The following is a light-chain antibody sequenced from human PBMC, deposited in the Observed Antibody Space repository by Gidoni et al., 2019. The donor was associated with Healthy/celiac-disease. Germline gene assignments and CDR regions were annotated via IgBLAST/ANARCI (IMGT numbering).Light chain of an antibody. CDR1: QSISSY. V-gene: IGKV1-39*01. CDR3: QQSYSTPYT. Sequence: DLQMTQSPSSLSASVGDRVTITCRASQSISSYLNCYQQKPGKAPKLLIYAASSLQSGVPSRFSGSGSGTDVTLTISSRQPEEFATYYCQQSYSTPYTFGQGTKLEIK. J-gene: IGKJ2*01. CDR2: AAS.